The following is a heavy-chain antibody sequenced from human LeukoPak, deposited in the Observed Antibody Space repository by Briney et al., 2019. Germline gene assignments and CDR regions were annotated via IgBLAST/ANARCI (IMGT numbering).Heavy chain of an antibody. Sequence: SQTLSLTCTVSGGSISSGSYYWSWIRQPAGKGLEWIGRIYTSGSTNYNPSLKSRVTISVDTSKNQFSLKLSSVTAADTAVYYRARAVKLGYCSGGSCPDAFDIWGQGTMVTVSS. J-gene: IGHJ3*02. CDR1: GGSISSGSYY. D-gene: IGHD2-15*01. V-gene: IGHV4-61*02. CDR2: IYTSGST. CDR3: ARAVKLGYCSGGSCPDAFDI.